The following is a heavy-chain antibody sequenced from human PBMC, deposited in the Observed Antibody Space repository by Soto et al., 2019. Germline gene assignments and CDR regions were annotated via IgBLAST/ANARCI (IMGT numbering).Heavy chain of an antibody. CDR3: ARGPLVVINYFES. CDR1: GGTFRNYP. J-gene: IGHJ4*02. Sequence: QVQLVQSGTEVKKPGSSVKVSCKASGGTFRNYPINWVRQAPGQGLEWMGSIFPLTDIPDYAQNFQARLTISEDKSTSTAYMELSSLTSDDTAMYFCARGPLVVINYFESWGQGTLVTVSS. CDR2: IFPLTDIP. V-gene: IGHV1-69*02.